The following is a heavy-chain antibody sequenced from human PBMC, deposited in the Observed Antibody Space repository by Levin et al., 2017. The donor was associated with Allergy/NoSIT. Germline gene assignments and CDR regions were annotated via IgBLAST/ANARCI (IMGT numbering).Heavy chain of an antibody. CDR2: INHSGST. CDR3: ARGPYRRGRGVYYGMDV. CDR1: GGSFSGYY. V-gene: IGHV4-34*01. D-gene: IGHD1-26*01. Sequence: SETLSLTCAVYGGSFSGYYWSWIRQPPGKGLEWIGEINHSGSTNYNPSLKSRVTISVDTSKNQFSLKLSSVTAADTAVYYCARGPYRRGRGVYYGMDVWGQGTTVTVSS. J-gene: IGHJ6*02.